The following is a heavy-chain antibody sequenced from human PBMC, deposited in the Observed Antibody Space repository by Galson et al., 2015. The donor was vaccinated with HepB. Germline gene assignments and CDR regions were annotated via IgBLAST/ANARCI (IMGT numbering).Heavy chain of an antibody. D-gene: IGHD3-9*01. Sequence: SVKVSCKASGYTFTSYGISWVRQAPGQGLEWMGWISAYNGNTNYAQKLQGRVTMTTDTSTSTAYMELRSLRSDDTAVYYCARLVPDSILRYFDWLLSGGWFDTWGQGTLVTVSS. CDR3: ARLVPDSILRYFDWLLSGGWFDT. CDR1: GYTFTSYG. V-gene: IGHV1-18*01. J-gene: IGHJ5*02. CDR2: ISAYNGNT.